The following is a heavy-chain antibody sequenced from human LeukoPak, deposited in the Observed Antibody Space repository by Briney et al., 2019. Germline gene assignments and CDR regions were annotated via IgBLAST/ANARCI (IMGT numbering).Heavy chain of an antibody. Sequence: ASVKVSCKASGYTFSDYYMHWVRQAPGQGLEWMGWINPNSGGTNYAQKFQGRVTMTRDTSISTAYMELSRLRSDDTAVYYCARGGDYVWGSYRHYFDYWGQGTLVTVSS. CDR3: ARGGDYVWGSYRHYFDY. D-gene: IGHD3-16*02. V-gene: IGHV1-2*02. CDR2: INPNSGGT. CDR1: GYTFSDYY. J-gene: IGHJ4*02.